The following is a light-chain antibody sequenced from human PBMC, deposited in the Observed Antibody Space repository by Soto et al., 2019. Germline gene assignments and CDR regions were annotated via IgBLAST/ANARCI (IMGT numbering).Light chain of an antibody. J-gene: IGLJ2*01. CDR3: VSYASATLI. Sequence: QSALTQPASVSGSPGQSITISCTGSNSDIGAYDYVSWYQQHPGKPPTLLIYEVTFRPSGVPNRFSGSKSGNTATLTISGLLTEDEADYYCVSYASATLIFGGGTKVTVL. V-gene: IGLV2-14*01. CDR1: NSDIGAYDY. CDR2: EVT.